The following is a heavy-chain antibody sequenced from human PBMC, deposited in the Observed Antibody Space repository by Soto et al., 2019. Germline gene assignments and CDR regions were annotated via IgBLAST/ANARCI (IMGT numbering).Heavy chain of an antibody. CDR3: ARTLYGDNVDY. D-gene: IGHD4-17*01. J-gene: IGHJ4*02. V-gene: IGHV1-69*13. CDR1: GYTFTSYA. CDR2: INAIFGKA. Sequence: SVKVSCKASGYTFTSYAMHWVRQAPGQGLEWMGGINAIFGKAKYAQKSQGRVTITADESTSTAYMELSSLRSEDTAVYYCARTLYGDNVDYWGQGTLVTVSS.